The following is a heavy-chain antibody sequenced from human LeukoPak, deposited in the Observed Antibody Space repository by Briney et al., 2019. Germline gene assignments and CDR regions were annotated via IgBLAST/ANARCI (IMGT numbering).Heavy chain of an antibody. CDR1: GDSISIYY. V-gene: IGHV4-59*12. CDR2: IDHTGTT. CDR3: ARVKARDGYTY. D-gene: IGHD5-24*01. Sequence: SETLSLTCSVSGDSISIYYWTWIRQPPGKGLEWIGYIDHTGTTSYNPSLNSRVTISRDTSKNHFSLDLTSVTAADTAVYYCARVKARDGYTYWGQGTLVTVSS. J-gene: IGHJ4*02.